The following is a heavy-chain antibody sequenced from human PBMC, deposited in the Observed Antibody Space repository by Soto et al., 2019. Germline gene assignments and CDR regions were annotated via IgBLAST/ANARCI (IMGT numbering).Heavy chain of an antibody. CDR3: AHGRITGTILAFDY. CDR2: IYWDDDK. V-gene: IGHV2-5*02. CDR1: GFSLFTSGVG. J-gene: IGHJ4*02. Sequence: SGPTLVNPTQTLTLTCTFSGFSLFTSGVGVGWIRQPPGKALEWLALIYWDDDKRYSPSLKSRLTITKDTSKNQVVLAMTNMDPVDTATYYCAHGRITGTILAFDYWGQGTLVTVSS. D-gene: IGHD1-7*01.